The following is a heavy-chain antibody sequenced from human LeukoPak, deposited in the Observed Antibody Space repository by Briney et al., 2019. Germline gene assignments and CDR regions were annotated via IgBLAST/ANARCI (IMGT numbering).Heavy chain of an antibody. V-gene: IGHV1-69*13. Sequence: SVKVSCKTSGGTFSTSAISWVRQAPGQGLEWMGEIIPMFGTADYAQKFQGRVTITADESTTTAYMDLSSLRSEDTAVYYCARGSGDYVWGSYRPIHLDSWGQGTLVTVSS. CDR3: ARGSGDYVWGSYRPIHLDS. CDR2: IIPMFGTA. D-gene: IGHD3-16*02. J-gene: IGHJ4*02. CDR1: GGTFSTSA.